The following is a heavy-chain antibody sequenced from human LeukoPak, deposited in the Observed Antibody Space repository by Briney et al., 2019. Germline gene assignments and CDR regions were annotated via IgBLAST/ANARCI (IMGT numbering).Heavy chain of an antibody. Sequence: NSSETLSLTCAVSGYSISSGYYWGWIRQPPGKGLEWIGSIYHSGSTYYNPSLKSRVTRSVDTSKNQFSLKLSSVTAADTAVYYCARDVYDSSGYLGAEYFQHWGQGTLVTVSS. CDR2: IYHSGST. CDR1: GYSISSGYY. J-gene: IGHJ1*01. D-gene: IGHD3-22*01. CDR3: ARDVYDSSGYLGAEYFQH. V-gene: IGHV4-38-2*02.